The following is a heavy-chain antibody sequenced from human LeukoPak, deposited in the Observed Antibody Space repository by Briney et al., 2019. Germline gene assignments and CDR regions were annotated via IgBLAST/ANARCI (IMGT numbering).Heavy chain of an antibody. Sequence: SVKVSCKASGGTFSSYAMSWVRQAPGQALEWMGRIIPIFGTANYAQKFQGRVTITTDQSTSTAYLELSSLRSEAAAVYYCVRAAKVVAGYNWFDPWGQGTLVTVSS. CDR1: GGTFSSYA. CDR2: IIPIFGTA. V-gene: IGHV1-69*05. D-gene: IGHD2-15*01. CDR3: VRAAKVVAGYNWFDP. J-gene: IGHJ5*02.